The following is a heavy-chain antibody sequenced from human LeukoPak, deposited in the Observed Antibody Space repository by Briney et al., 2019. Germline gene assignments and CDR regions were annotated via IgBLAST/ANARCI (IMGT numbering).Heavy chain of an antibody. V-gene: IGHV4-59*01. D-gene: IGHD5-24*01. J-gene: IGHJ4*02. Sequence: SETLSLTCTVSGGSINSYYWSWIRQPPGKGLEWIGYISYSGINNYNPSLKSRVTISVDTSKNHFSLKLTSVTAADTAVYYCARDVRRRDGYNYAEVWGQGTLVTVSS. CDR1: GGSINSYY. CDR3: ARDVRRRDGYNYAEV. CDR2: ISYSGIN.